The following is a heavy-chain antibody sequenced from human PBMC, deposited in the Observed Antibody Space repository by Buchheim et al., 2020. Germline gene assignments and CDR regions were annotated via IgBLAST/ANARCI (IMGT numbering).Heavy chain of an antibody. J-gene: IGHJ4*02. CDR3: AKGTTVITNHSPDY. D-gene: IGHD4-23*01. CDR2: ISYDGRNK. Sequence: QVQLVESGGGVVQPGRSLRLSCAASGFTFSSYAMHWVRQAPGKGLEWVAVISYDGRNKYSADSVKGRFTISRDNSKNTLYLQMNILRTEDTAVYYCAKGTTVITNHSPDYWGQGTL. CDR1: GFTFSSYA. V-gene: IGHV3-30*18.